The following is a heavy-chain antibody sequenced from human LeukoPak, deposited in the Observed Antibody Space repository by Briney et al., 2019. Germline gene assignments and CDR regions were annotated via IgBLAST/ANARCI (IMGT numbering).Heavy chain of an antibody. CDR3: VSGSLQSGYNFDY. CDR2: IYYDGSEK. CDR1: GLTFRNYG. J-gene: IGHJ4*02. V-gene: IGHV3-33*01. D-gene: IGHD3-3*01. Sequence: PGGSLRLSCAVSGLTFRNYGMHWVRQAPGKGLEWVAIIYYDGSEKYYVDSVKGRFTISRDNSKNTLYLQMNSLRAEDTAVYYCVSGSLQSGYNFDYWGQGALVTVSS.